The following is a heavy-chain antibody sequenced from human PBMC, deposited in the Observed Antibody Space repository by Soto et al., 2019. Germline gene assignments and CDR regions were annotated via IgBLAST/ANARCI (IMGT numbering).Heavy chain of an antibody. J-gene: IGHJ4*02. CDR2: VYNSGST. CDR3: ARYRREAVAGYTLDN. Sequence: LCGDSISSNYWTWIRQPPGKGLEWIGYVYNSGSTNYNPSLKSRVTISEDTSKSQFSLKVNSMTAADTAVYYCARYRREAVAGYTLDNWGQGILVTVSS. D-gene: IGHD6-13*01. CDR1: GDSISSNY. V-gene: IGHV4-59*01.